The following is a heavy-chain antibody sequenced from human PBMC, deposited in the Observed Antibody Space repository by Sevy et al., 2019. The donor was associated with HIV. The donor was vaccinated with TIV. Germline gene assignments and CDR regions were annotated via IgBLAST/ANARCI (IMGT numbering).Heavy chain of an antibody. CDR2: ILYDGSNK. V-gene: IGHV3-30-3*01. Sequence: GESLKISCATSGFTFSSYAMHWVRQAPGKGLEWVAVILYDGSNKYYADSVKGRFTISRDNSKNTLYLQMNSLRAEDTAVYYCARDFSSIFLEWLSAFDYWGQGTLVTVSS. CDR1: GFTFSSYA. D-gene: IGHD3-3*01. CDR3: ARDFSSIFLEWLSAFDY. J-gene: IGHJ4*02.